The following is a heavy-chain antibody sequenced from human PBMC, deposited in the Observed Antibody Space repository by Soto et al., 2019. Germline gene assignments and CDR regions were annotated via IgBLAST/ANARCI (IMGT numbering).Heavy chain of an antibody. CDR2: INPNSGAA. D-gene: IGHD2-2*01. V-gene: IGHV1-2*04. CDR3: ARAGNAFCSYGACPNYNGLDV. CDR1: GYTFTGSY. J-gene: IGHJ6*02. Sequence: QLVQSGAEVKKSGASVKVSCKASGYTFTGSYIHWVRQAPGQGLEWMGWINPNSGAANYADNFQGWVTLTRDTSTSTAYMELTRLRFDDTAVYFCARAGNAFCSYGACPNYNGLDVWGQGTTVTVFS.